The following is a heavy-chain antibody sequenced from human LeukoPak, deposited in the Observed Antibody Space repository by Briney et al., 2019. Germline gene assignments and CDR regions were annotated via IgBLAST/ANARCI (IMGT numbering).Heavy chain of an antibody. Sequence: GASVTVSCKASGYTFTSYGISWVRQAPGQGLEWMGWISAYNGNTNYAQRLQGRVTMTTDTSTSTSYMELRSLRSDDTAVYYCARDVLLWFGELFTYYYYGMDVWGQGTTVTVSS. D-gene: IGHD3-10*01. CDR1: GYTFTSYG. CDR3: ARDVLLWFGELFTYYYYGMDV. J-gene: IGHJ6*02. V-gene: IGHV1-18*01. CDR2: ISAYNGNT.